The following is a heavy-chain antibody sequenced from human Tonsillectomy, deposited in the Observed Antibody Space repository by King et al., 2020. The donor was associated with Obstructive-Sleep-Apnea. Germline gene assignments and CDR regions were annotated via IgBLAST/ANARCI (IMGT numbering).Heavy chain of an antibody. CDR1: GFSVSNNY. CDR3: SRDSSPNQGKEGEVY. Sequence: VQLVESGGGLVQPGGSLRLSCAASGFSVSNNYMSWVRQVSGKGLEWVAIIYSDGRTFYAVSVKGIFTISRDNSENTLYLQLNSLRADDTAVYDCSRDSSPNQGKEGEVYWGQGTPVTVSS. CDR2: IYSDGRT. V-gene: IGHV3-66*01. J-gene: IGHJ4*02. D-gene: IGHD1-14*01.